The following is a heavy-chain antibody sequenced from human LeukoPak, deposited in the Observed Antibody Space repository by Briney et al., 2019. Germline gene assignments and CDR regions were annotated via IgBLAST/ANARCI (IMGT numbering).Heavy chain of an antibody. D-gene: IGHD6-6*01. CDR3: ARIGYSSSSFDY. Sequence: GGSLRLSCAASGFTFSSYAMSWVRQAPGRGLEWVANIKQDGSVKYYVDSVKGRFTISRDNAKNSLYLQMNSLRAEDTAFYYCARIGYSSSSFDYWGQGTLVTVSS. CDR2: IKQDGSVK. V-gene: IGHV3-7*01. CDR1: GFTFSSYA. J-gene: IGHJ4*02.